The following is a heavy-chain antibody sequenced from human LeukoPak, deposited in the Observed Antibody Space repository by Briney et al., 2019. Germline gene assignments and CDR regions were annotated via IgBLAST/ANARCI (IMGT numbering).Heavy chain of an antibody. CDR2: ISHGGIT. CDR1: EFTFNKAW. V-gene: IGHV4-34*08. D-gene: IGHD3-22*01. CDR3: GIFMDVVPGTMS. Sequence: PGGSLRLSCAASEFTFNKAWMTWVRQAPGKGLEWVGEISHGGITKHNPSLKSRVTMSQDTSKRQFSLKMNSMTAADTGVYYCGIFMDVVPGTMSWGLGTLVTVSS. J-gene: IGHJ4*02.